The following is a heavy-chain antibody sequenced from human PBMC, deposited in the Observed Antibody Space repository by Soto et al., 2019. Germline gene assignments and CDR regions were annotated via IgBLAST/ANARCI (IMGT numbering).Heavy chain of an antibody. J-gene: IGHJ6*03. V-gene: IGHV1-8*01. CDR2: MNPNSGNT. CDR3: ARGTTTVTTEYYYYYMDC. D-gene: IGHD4-17*01. CDR1: GYTFISYD. Sequence: ASVKVSCKASGYTFISYDIIWVRQATGQGLEWMGWMNPNSGNTGYAQKFQGRVTMTRNTSISTAYMELSSLRSEDTAVYYCARGTTTVTTEYYYYYMDCWGKGTTVTVSS.